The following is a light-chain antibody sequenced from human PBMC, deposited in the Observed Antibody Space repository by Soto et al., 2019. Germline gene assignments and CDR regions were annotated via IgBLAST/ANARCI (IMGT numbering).Light chain of an antibody. CDR3: QSYDSSLSGYV. J-gene: IGLJ1*01. CDR2: GDT. CDR1: SSNIGAGYD. V-gene: IGLV1-40*01. Sequence: QSVLTQPPSVSGAPGRRVTISCSGSSSNIGAGYDVHWYQQLPETAPKLLIYGDTNRPSGIPDRFSGSKSGTSASLAITGLQAEDEADYYCQSYDSSLSGYVFGTGTKVTVL.